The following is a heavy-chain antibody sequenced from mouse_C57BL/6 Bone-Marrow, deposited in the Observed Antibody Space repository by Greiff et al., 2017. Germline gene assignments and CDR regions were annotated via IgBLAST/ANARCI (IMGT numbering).Heavy chain of an antibody. Sequence: EVHLVESGGGLVKPGGSLKLSCAASGFTFSSYAMSWVRQTPEKRLEWVATISDGGSYTYYPDNVKGRFTISRDNAKNNLYLQMSHLKSEDTAMYYCARHYGSSFAYWGQGTLVTVSA. CDR3: ARHYGSSFAY. J-gene: IGHJ3*01. D-gene: IGHD1-3*01. V-gene: IGHV5-4*01. CDR2: ISDGGSYT. CDR1: GFTFSSYA.